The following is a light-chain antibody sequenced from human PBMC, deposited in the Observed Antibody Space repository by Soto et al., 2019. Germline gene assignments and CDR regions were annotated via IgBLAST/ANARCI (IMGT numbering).Light chain of an antibody. CDR1: SSDVGNYNY. Sequence: QSVLAQPASVSGSPGQLITISCTGTSSDVGNYNYVSWYRQHPGKAPKLMIYEVSNRPSGFSNRFSGSKSGNTASLTISGLQAEDEADYYCSSYTSNSTLYVFGTGTKVTVL. CDR3: SSYTSNSTLYV. J-gene: IGLJ1*01. CDR2: EVS. V-gene: IGLV2-14*01.